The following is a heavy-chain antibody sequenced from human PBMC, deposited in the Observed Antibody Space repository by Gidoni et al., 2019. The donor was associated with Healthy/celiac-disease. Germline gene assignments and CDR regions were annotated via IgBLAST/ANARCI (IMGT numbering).Heavy chain of an antibody. J-gene: IGHJ2*01. Sequence: QVQLVQSGAEVKKPGSSVTVSCQASGGTFSSYAISWVRQAPGQGLEWMGGIIPIFGTANYEQKFQGRVTITADESTSTAYMELSSLRSEDTAVYYCASRYTSSGYYKQYWYFDLWGRGTLVTVSS. CDR1: GGTFSSYA. CDR2: IIPIFGTA. D-gene: IGHD3-22*01. V-gene: IGHV1-69*01. CDR3: ASRYTSSGYYKQYWYFDL.